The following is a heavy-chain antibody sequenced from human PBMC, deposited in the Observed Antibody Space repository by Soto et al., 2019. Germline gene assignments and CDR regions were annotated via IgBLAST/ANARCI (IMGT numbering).Heavy chain of an antibody. V-gene: IGHV3-9*01. Sequence: EVQLVESGGGLVQPGRSLRLSCAASGFTFDDYAMHWVRQVPGKGLEWVSGISWNSGGIGYADSVKGRLTISRDNAKNTLYLQMNSLRTEDTALYYCAKGLTIATRFDGFDIWGQGTMVTVSS. CDR1: GFTFDDYA. CDR3: AKGLTIATRFDGFDI. J-gene: IGHJ3*02. D-gene: IGHD6-6*01. CDR2: ISWNSGGI.